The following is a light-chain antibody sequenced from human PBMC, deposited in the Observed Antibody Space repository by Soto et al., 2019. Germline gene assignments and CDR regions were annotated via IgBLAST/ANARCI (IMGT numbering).Light chain of an antibody. CDR3: QQYNTYPLT. V-gene: IGKV1-5*03. J-gene: IGKJ4*01. Sequence: DIQMTQSPSTLSASVGDRVTLTCRASQSISSWLAWYQQKPGKAPNLLIYKASTLESGVPSRFSGSASGTEFTLTIASLQPDDFATYYCQQYNTYPLTFGGGTKVEIK. CDR2: KAS. CDR1: QSISSW.